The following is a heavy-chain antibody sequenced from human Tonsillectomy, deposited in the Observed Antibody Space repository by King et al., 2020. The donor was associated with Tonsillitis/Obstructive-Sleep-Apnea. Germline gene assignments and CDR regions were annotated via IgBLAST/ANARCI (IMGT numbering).Heavy chain of an antibody. Sequence: VQLVQSGGGVVQPGRSQRLSCAVSGFTFSTYAMHWVRQAPGKGLEWVAVISFDGSDKYYVDSVKGRFTISRDNSKNTLYSQMHSLRAEDTAVYYCARDGGYSHGLDTHYYYFFYTYVCGKGTTVTVSS. CDR2: ISFDGSDK. CDR1: GFTFSTYA. D-gene: IGHD5-18*01. J-gene: IGHJ6*03. CDR3: ARDGGYSHGLDTHYYYFFYTYV. V-gene: IGHV3-30*04.